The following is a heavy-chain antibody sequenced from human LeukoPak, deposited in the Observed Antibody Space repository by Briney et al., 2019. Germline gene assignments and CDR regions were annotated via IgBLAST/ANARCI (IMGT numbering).Heavy chain of an antibody. CDR3: ARGSGYYYAPYHYGMGV. J-gene: IGHJ6*02. Sequence: SETLSLTCTVSGGSISSYYWSWIRQPPGKGLEWIGYIYYSGSTNYNPSLKSRVTISVDTSKNQFSLKLSSVTAADTAVYYCARGSGYYYAPYHYGMGVWGQGTTVTVS. CDR1: GGSISSYY. D-gene: IGHD3-22*01. CDR2: IYYSGST. V-gene: IGHV4-59*01.